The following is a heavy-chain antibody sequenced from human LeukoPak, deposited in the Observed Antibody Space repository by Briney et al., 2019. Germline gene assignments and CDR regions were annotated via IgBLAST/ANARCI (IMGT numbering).Heavy chain of an antibody. Sequence: GGSLRLSCAASGFTFSNYALSWVRQAPGKGLEWVSTISGSGGSTDYADSVKGRFTISRDNSKNTLYLQMNSLRAEDTAVYYCARGLDTTNDAFDIWGQGTMVTVSS. CDR3: ARGLDTTNDAFDI. V-gene: IGHV3-23*01. CDR2: ISGSGGST. CDR1: GFTFSNYA. D-gene: IGHD1-26*01. J-gene: IGHJ3*02.